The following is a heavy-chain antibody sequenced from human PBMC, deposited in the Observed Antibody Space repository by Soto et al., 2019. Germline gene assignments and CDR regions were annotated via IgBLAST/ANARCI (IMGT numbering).Heavy chain of an antibody. CDR2: ISSSGSTI. D-gene: IGHD2-21*01. CDR1: GFTVSSNY. Sequence: GGSLRLSCAASGFTVSSNYMSWIRQAPGKGLEWVSYISSSGSTIYYADSVKGRFTISRDNAKNSLYLQMNSLRAEDTAVYYCARDFAAGLDYWGQGTLVTVSS. J-gene: IGHJ4*02. CDR3: ARDFAAGLDY. V-gene: IGHV3-11*01.